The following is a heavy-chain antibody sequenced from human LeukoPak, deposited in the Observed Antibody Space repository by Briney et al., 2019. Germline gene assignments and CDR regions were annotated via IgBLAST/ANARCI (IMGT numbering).Heavy chain of an antibody. J-gene: IGHJ3*02. CDR1: GFTFSSYS. V-gene: IGHV3-21*01. CDR2: ISSSSSYI. Sequence: GGSLRLSCAASGFTFSSYSMNWVRQTPGKGLEWVSSISSSSSYIYYADSVKGRFTISRDNAKNSLYLQMNSLRAEDTAVYYCARGFLDIVVVPAAADAFDIWGQGTMVTVSS. CDR3: ARGFLDIVVVPAAADAFDI. D-gene: IGHD2-2*01.